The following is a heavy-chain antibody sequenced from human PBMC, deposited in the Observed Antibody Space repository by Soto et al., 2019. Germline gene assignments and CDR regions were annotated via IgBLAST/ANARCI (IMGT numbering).Heavy chain of an antibody. V-gene: IGHV1-69*01. CDR2: VSPPFRTS. Sequence: QVQLVQSGAEVKKPGSSVKVSCKTSGVSFNNNGIGWVRQAPGLGLEWMGGVSPPFRTSNYARKFQGGISITADASTDTVNMELSSLTSEDTAQYYCARVLYYGSGSYSPYGMDVWGQGTTVTVSS. CDR1: GVSFNNNG. CDR3: ARVLYYGSGSYSPYGMDV. D-gene: IGHD3-10*01. J-gene: IGHJ6*02.